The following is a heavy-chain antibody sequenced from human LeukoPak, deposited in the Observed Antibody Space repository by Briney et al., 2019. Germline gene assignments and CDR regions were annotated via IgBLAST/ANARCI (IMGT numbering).Heavy chain of an antibody. D-gene: IGHD6-13*01. CDR2: ISNSGIT. CDR1: GGSFSGYY. Sequence: SETLSLTCAVYGGSFSGYYWNWIRQPPGKGLEWIGYISNSGITTYNPSLKGRVTISVDSSKSQFSLKLNSVTAADTAAYYCARSGGYSSSWSLWGQGTLVTVSS. CDR3: ARSGGYSSSWSL. J-gene: IGHJ4*02. V-gene: IGHV4-59*01.